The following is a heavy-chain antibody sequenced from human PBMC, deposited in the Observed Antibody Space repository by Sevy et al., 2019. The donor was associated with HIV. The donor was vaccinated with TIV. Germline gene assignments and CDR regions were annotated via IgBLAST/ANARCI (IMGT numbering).Heavy chain of an antibody. CDR1: GFSLGDLH. CDR3: AAVAADKGYFNI. D-gene: IGHD6-19*01. V-gene: IGHV3-72*01. CDR2: IRNKAKSYTT. Sequence: GGSLRLSCAASGFSLGDLHMDWVRQAPGKGLEWVGRIRNKAKSYTTEYAASVKGRFTISRDDSQNSLYLQMNSLKTADTALYYCAAVAADKGYFNIWGRGTLVTVSS. J-gene: IGHJ2*01.